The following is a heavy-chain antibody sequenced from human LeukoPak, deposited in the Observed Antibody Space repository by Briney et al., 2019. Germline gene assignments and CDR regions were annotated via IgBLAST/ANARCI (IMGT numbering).Heavy chain of an antibody. CDR2: TGLNSVNT. D-gene: IGHD5-24*01. CDR3: AKGDDIGKHPTRAYYFDT. J-gene: IGHJ4*02. Sequence: TGGSLRLSCAASGFTFSRHAMSWVRQAPGKGLEWVSTTGLNSVNTLCAESVQGRFSISRDNSKNTLDLQTDNLRVDDTAVYYCAKGDDIGKHPTRAYYFDTWGQGTLVTVSS. V-gene: IGHV3-23*01. CDR1: GFTFSRHA.